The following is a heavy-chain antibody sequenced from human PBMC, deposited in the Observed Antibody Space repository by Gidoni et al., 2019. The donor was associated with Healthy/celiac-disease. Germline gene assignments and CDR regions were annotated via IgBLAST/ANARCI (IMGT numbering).Heavy chain of an antibody. J-gene: IGHJ4*02. D-gene: IGHD3-22*01. Sequence: QLQLQESGSGLVKPSQTLSLTCAVSGGSISRGGYSWSWIRQPPGKGLEWIGYIYHSGSTYYNPSLKSRVTISVDRSKNQFSLKLSSVTAADTAVYYCARVDYDSSGYYVVVDYWGQGTLVTVSS. CDR3: ARVDYDSSGYYVVVDY. CDR1: GGSISRGGYS. V-gene: IGHV4-30-2*01. CDR2: IYHSGST.